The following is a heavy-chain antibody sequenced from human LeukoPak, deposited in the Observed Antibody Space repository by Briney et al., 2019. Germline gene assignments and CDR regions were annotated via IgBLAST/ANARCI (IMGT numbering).Heavy chain of an antibody. CDR3: ARDGDGGGYPDY. V-gene: IGHV4-4*07. Sequence: SEALSLTCSVSGGSVSTHYWSWIRQPAGKGLEWIGRIHTSGTTNYNPSLKSRVTLSLDTSNNQLSLTVTSVTAADTAVYFCARDGDGGGYPDYWGQGTLVTVSS. J-gene: IGHJ4*02. CDR2: IHTSGTT. CDR1: GGSVSTHY. D-gene: IGHD3-22*01.